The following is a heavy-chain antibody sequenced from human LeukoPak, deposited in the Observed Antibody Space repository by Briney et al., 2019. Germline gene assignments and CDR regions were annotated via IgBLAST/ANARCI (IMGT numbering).Heavy chain of an antibody. D-gene: IGHD1-26*01. J-gene: IGHJ5*02. V-gene: IGHV4-34*01. CDR1: GGSFHGYY. Sequence: PSETLSLTCNVSGGSFHGYYWSWIRQTPEKGLEWIWEINDSGITNFNPSLKSRITMSVDTSKKQFSLILRSVTAADTALFYCARVYSFGSEALPRRNWSDPWGQGTRVIVSS. CDR3: ARVYSFGSEALPRRNWSDP. CDR2: INDSGIT.